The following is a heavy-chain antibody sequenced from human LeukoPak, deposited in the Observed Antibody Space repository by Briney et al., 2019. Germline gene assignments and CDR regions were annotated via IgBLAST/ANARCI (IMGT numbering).Heavy chain of an antibody. V-gene: IGHV3-23*01. D-gene: IGHD3-22*01. Sequence: GGSLRLSCAASGFTFSSYAMAWVRQAPGKGLEWFSGISGSGDSTYYADSVKGRFTISRDNSKNTLYLQMNSLRAEDTAVYYRAKAPSYYYDSRGFHYFDYWGQGTLVTVSS. CDR1: GFTFSSYA. J-gene: IGHJ4*02. CDR3: AKAPSYYYDSRGFHYFDY. CDR2: ISGSGDST.